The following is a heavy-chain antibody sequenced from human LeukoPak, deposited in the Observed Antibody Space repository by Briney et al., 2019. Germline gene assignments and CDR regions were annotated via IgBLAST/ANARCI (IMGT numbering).Heavy chain of an antibody. V-gene: IGHV1-8*01. CDR1: GYTYTSYD. D-gene: IGHD6-19*01. Sequence: ASVKVSCKASGYTYTSYDINWVRQATGQGLEWMGWMNPNSGNTGCAQKFQGRVTMTRNTSISTAYMELSSLRSEDTAVYYCARGVKQWLPGDYWGQGTLVTVSS. CDR2: MNPNSGNT. J-gene: IGHJ4*02. CDR3: ARGVKQWLPGDY.